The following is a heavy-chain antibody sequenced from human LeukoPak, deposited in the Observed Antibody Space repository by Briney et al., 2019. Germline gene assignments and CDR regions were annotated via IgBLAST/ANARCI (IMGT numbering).Heavy chain of an antibody. Sequence: PSETLSLTCAVSGDSISSSTYYWGWIRQPPGEGLEWIGSLYYSGSTYYNPSLRSRVTISVDTSKNQLSLKVTSVTAADTAVYYCAGRDVSSGRYGLDYWGQGTLVTVSS. J-gene: IGHJ4*02. V-gene: IGHV4-39*01. D-gene: IGHD1-26*01. CDR3: AGRDVSSGRYGLDY. CDR2: LYYSGST. CDR1: GDSISSSTYY.